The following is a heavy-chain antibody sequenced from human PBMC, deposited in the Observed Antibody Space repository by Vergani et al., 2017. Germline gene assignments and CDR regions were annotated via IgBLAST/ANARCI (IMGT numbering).Heavy chain of an antibody. D-gene: IGHD4-11*01. J-gene: IGHJ6*02. CDR1: GYRFTSYW. V-gene: IGHV5-51*01. CDR3: SRVSLDSKAFYYYGMDV. Sequence: EVQLVQSGAEVKKPGESLKISCMGSGYRFTSYWIGWVRQMPGKGLEWMGVIYPGDSDSRYSPSFQVQVTISADKSISTAYLQWSSLKASDNAIYYCSRVSLDSKAFYYYGMDVWGQGTTVTVSS. CDR2: IYPGDSDS.